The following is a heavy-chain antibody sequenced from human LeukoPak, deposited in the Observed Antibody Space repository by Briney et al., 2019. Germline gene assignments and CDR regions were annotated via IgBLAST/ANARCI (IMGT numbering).Heavy chain of an antibody. J-gene: IGHJ4*02. CDR3: ARDLGNSGWYTFDY. V-gene: IGHV6-1*01. Sequence: SQTLSLTGAISGDSVSSNNGAWNWIRQSPSRGLEWLGRTYYRSKWYSDYAVSMGGRITINPDTSKNHFSLRLNSVTPDDTAVYYCARDLGNSGWYTFDYWGQGTLVTVSS. CDR1: GDSVSSNNGA. D-gene: IGHD6-19*01. CDR2: TYYRSKWYS.